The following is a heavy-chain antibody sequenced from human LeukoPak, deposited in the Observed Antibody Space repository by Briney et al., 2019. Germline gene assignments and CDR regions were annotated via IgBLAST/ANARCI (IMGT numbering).Heavy chain of an antibody. J-gene: IGHJ4*02. D-gene: IGHD2-21*01. V-gene: IGHV3-30*02. CDR1: GFTFSSYG. CDR2: IRYDGSNK. CDR3: TKIGAGFCGGDCDHPPQTPFDY. Sequence: GGSLRLSCAASGFTFSSYGMHWVRQAPGKGLEWVAFIRYDGSNKYYADSVKGRFTISRDNSKNTLYLQTNSLRAEDTAVYYCTKIGAGFCGGDCDHPPQTPFDYWARGPLVTVPS.